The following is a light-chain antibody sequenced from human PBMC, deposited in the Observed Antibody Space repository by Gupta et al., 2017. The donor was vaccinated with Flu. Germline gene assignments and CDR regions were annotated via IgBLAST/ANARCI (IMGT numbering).Light chain of an antibody. J-gene: IGKJ2*01. CDR3: QQTIRFPYT. Sequence: SPRQSFVGYSVTMQCRAHKDMRDYLFWYQHKQGQPPQLLIYGAFSLVDGVPERFSGSGSGTDFTLKITSVEAEDVGTYYCQQTIRFPYTFGPGTKLHIK. CDR1: QCRAHKDMRDY. CDR2: GAF. V-gene: IGKV2D-29*01.